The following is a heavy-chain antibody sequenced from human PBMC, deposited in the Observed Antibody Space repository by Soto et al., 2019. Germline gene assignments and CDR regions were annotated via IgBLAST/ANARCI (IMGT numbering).Heavy chain of an antibody. J-gene: IGHJ2*01. V-gene: IGHV4-59*01. CDR2: IYYSGTT. Sequence: SETLSLTCTVSGSSMSSYYWTWIRQPPGKGLEWIGYIYYSGTTNYNPSLKSRVAISVDTSKNQFSLNLSSVTAADTAVYYCASFSSPGVSWYFDLWGRGTLVTVSS. CDR1: GSSMSSYY. CDR3: ASFSSPGVSWYFDL. D-gene: IGHD3-10*01.